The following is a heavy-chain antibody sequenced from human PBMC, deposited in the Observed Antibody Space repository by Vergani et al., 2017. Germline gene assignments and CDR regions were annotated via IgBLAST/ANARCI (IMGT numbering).Heavy chain of an antibody. V-gene: IGHV3-15*01. CDR2: LKSKTDGGTA. CDR1: GFTFSNAW. D-gene: IGHD3-22*01. J-gene: IGHJ3*02. Sequence: EVQLVESGGGLVKPGGSLRLSCAASGFTFSNAWMSWFRRAPGKGREWVGRLKSKTDGGTADYAAPVKCRFTISRDDSNNTLYLQMNSLKTEDTAVYYCTTAYTMIYLHPRAFDMWGQGTMVTVSS. CDR3: TTAYTMIYLHPRAFDM.